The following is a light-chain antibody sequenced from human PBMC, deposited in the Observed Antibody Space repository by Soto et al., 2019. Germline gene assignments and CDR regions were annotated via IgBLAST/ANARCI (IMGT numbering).Light chain of an antibody. V-gene: IGKV3-20*01. CDR1: QSVSSNY. CDR2: GAS. CDR3: QQYHNSPIT. J-gene: IGKJ5*01. Sequence: EIVLTQSPGTLSLSPGERATLSCRASQSVSSNYLAWYQQKPGQAPRLLIHGASSRATGIPDRFSGSGSGTDFTLTISRLEPEDFAVYYCQQYHNSPITFGQGTRLETK.